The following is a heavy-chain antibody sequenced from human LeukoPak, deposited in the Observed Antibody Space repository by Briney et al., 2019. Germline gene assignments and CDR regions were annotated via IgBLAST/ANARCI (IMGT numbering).Heavy chain of an antibody. Sequence: GGSLRLSCAASGFIFSGYEMNWVRQAPGKGLEWVGLIRNKPSSYTTEYAASVKGRFTISRDDSKNSVYLQLNSLKTEDTAVYYCARDRYGGVDYWGQGTLVTVSS. D-gene: IGHD4-23*01. CDR2: IRNKPSSYTT. CDR3: ARDRYGGVDY. CDR1: GFIFSGYE. V-gene: IGHV3-72*01. J-gene: IGHJ4*02.